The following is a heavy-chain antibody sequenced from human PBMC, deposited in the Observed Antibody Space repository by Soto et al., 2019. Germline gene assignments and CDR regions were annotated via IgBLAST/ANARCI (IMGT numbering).Heavy chain of an antibody. CDR1: GFTFSDYY. J-gene: IGHJ3*01. CDR2: ISSSGTII. V-gene: IGHV3-11*01. Sequence: QVQLVESGGDLVKPGGSLRRSCATSGFTFSDYYMSWIRQAPGEGLEWVSYISSSGTIIYYADSVKGRFTISRDNAKNSLYLQMNTLSAEDTAVYYCARAFRDGAFDVWGQGAMVTVSS. CDR3: ARAFRDGAFDV.